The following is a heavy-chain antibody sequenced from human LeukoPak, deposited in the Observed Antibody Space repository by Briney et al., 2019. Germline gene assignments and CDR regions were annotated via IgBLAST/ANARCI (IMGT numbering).Heavy chain of an antibody. CDR3: ARHGEDDYVWGSQGKDAFDI. V-gene: IGHV4-39*01. CDR2: IYYSGST. Sequence: PSETLSLTCTVSGGSISSSSYYWGWIRQPPGKGLEWIGSIYYSGSTYYNPSLKSRVTISVDTSKNQFSLKLSSVTAADTAVYCCARHGEDDYVWGSQGKDAFDIWGQGTMVTVSS. CDR1: GGSISSSSYY. D-gene: IGHD3-16*01. J-gene: IGHJ3*02.